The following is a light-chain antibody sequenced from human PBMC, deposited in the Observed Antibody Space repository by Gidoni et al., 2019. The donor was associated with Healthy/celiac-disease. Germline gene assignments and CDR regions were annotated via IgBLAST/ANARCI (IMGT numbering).Light chain of an antibody. CDR1: SWHSSYI. CDR2: LEGSGSY. Sequence: QPVLTQSSSASASLGSSVNLTCTLSSWHSSYIIAWHQQQPWKVPRYLMKLEGSGSYNKGSGVPDRFSGSSSGPDRYLTSSHLQSEADADYYCETWDSNTRVFGGGTKLTVL. V-gene: IGLV4-60*03. CDR3: ETWDSNTRV. J-gene: IGLJ3*02.